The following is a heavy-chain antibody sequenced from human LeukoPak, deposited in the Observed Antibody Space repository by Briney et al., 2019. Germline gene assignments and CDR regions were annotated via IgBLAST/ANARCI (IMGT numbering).Heavy chain of an antibody. CDR1: GFTVSSNY. Sequence: GGSLRLSCAASGFTVSSNYMSWVRQAPGKGLEWVSVIYSDGSTYYADSVKGRFTNSRDNSKNTLYLQMNSLRAEDTAVYYCARATSTRQARYFDWSEGNDAFDIWGQGTMVTVSS. CDR2: IYSDGST. J-gene: IGHJ3*02. CDR3: ARATSTRQARYFDWSEGNDAFDI. D-gene: IGHD3-9*01. V-gene: IGHV3-66*01.